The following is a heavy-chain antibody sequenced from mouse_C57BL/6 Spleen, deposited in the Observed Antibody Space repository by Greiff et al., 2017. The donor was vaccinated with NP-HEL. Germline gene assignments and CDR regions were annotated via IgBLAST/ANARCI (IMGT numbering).Heavy chain of an antibody. V-gene: IGHV1-5*01. Sequence: EVKLQQSGTVLARPGASVKMSCKTSGYTFTSYWMHWVKQRPGQGLEWIGAIYPGNSDTSYNQKFKGKAKLTAVTSASTAYMELSSLTNEDSAVYYCARSGGYDDGDWYFDVWGTGTTVTVSS. J-gene: IGHJ1*03. CDR3: ARSGGYDDGDWYFDV. CDR2: IYPGNSDT. D-gene: IGHD2-2*01. CDR1: GYTFTSYW.